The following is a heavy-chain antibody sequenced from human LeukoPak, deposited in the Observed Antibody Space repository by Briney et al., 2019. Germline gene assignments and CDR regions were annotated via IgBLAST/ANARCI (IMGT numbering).Heavy chain of an antibody. CDR2: ISSSSSTI. D-gene: IGHD3-22*01. V-gene: IGHV3-48*02. J-gene: IGHJ4*02. CDR3: AVITLIVVDPYYFDY. CDR1: GFTFSSYS. Sequence: GGSLRLSCAASGFTFSSYSINWVRQAPGKGLEWVSYISSSSSTIYYADSVKGRFTISRDNAKNSLHLQMNSLRDEDTVVYYCAVITLIVVDPYYFDYWGQGTLVTVSS.